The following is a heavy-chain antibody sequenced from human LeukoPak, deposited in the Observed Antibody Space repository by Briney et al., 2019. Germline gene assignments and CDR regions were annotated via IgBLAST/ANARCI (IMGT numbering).Heavy chain of an antibody. V-gene: IGHV1-24*01. D-gene: IGHD2-21*02. Sequence: ASVKVSCKVSGYILTELSMHWVRQAPGKGLEWMGGFDPEDGETIYAQKFQGRVTMTEDTSTDTAYMELNSLRSEDTAVYYCARGRRMVVTANNWSDPWGQGTLVTVSS. CDR1: GYILTELS. CDR2: FDPEDGET. J-gene: IGHJ5*02. CDR3: ARGRRMVVTANNWSDP.